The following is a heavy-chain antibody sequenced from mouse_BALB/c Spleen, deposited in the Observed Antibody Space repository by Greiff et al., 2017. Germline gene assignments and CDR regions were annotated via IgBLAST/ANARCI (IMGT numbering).Heavy chain of an antibody. D-gene: IGHD2-4*01. CDR1: GFTFSNYW. CDR3: TKDYDYGYAMDY. J-gene: IGHJ4*01. V-gene: IGHV6-6*02. Sequence: EVQLVESGGGLVQPGGSMKLSCVASGFTFSNYWMNWVRQSPEKGLEWVAEIRLKSNNYATHYAESVKGRFTISRDDSKSSVYLQMNNLRAEDTGIYYCTKDYDYGYAMDYWGQGTSVTVSS. CDR2: IRLKSNNYAT.